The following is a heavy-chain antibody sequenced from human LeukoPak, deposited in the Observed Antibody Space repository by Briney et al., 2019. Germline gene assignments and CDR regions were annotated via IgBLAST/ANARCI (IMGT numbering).Heavy chain of an antibody. CDR2: IHYSGIT. Sequence: PSETLSLTCTVFAGSISGYYWSWIRQPPGKGLEWIGYIHYSGITNYNPSLKSRVSISVDTSKNQFSLKLSSVTAADTAVYYCARITGIAAAGNGYFQHWGQGTLVTVSS. V-gene: IGHV4-59*08. J-gene: IGHJ1*01. CDR3: ARITGIAAAGNGYFQH. D-gene: IGHD6-13*01. CDR1: AGSISGYY.